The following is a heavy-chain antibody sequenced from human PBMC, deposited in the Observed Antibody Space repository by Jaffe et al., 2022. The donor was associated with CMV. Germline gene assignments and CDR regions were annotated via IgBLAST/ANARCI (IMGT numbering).Heavy chain of an antibody. CDR1: GGSFSGYY. V-gene: IGHV4-34*01. Sequence: QVQLQQWGAGLLKPSETLSLTCAVYGGSFSGYYWSWIRQPPGKGLEWIGEINHSGSTNYNPSLKSRVTISVDTSKNQFSLKLSSVTAADTAVYYCARGLRWPYYYYGMDVWGQGTTVTVSS. CDR2: INHSGST. D-gene: IGHD4-17*01. CDR3: ARGLRWPYYYYGMDV. J-gene: IGHJ6*02.